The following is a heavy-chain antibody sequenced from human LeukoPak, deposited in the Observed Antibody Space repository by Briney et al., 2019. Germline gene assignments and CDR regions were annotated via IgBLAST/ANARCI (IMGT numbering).Heavy chain of an antibody. CDR3: VTRGTASRLLDS. CDR2: MYHSGST. J-gene: IGHJ4*02. V-gene: IGHV4-4*02. D-gene: IGHD1/OR15-1a*01. CDR1: GDSINSLDL. Sequence: SETLSLTCTVSGDSINSLDLWSWVRQPPGKGLEWIGEMYHSGSTNYNPSLKSRVTISVDKSNNQFSLKLSSVTAADTAVYYCVTRGTASRLLDSWGQGTLVTVSS.